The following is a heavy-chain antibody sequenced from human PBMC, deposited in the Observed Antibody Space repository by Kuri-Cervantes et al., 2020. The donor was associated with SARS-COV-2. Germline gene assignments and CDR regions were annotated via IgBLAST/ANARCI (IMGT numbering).Heavy chain of an antibody. CDR2: INHSGNT. CDR3: ARAHALWGSYSLDF. CDR1: GGSFSDYY. J-gene: IGHJ4*02. Sequence: GSLRLSCAVYGGSFSDYYWSWVRQPPGKGLEWIGEINHSGNTNYDPSLKSRVTLSVATSNNQFSLKLTSVTAADTAVYYCARAHALWGSYSLDFWGRGTLVTVSS. D-gene: IGHD3-16*01. V-gene: IGHV4-34*01.